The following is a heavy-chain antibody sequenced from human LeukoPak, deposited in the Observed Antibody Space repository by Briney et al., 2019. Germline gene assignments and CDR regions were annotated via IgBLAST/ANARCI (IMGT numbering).Heavy chain of an antibody. Sequence: PSETLSLTCTVSGGSISSYYWSWIRQPPGKGLEWIGYIYYSGSTNYNPSLKSRVTISVDTSKNQFSLKLSSVTAADTAVYYCARGDDYGEHYFDYWGQGTLVTVS. D-gene: IGHD4-17*01. CDR3: ARGDDYGEHYFDY. J-gene: IGHJ4*02. CDR1: GGSISSYY. V-gene: IGHV4-59*01. CDR2: IYYSGST.